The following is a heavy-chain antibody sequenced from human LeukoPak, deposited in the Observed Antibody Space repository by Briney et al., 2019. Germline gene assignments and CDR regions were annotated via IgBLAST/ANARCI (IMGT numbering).Heavy chain of an antibody. CDR1: GDMFINNY. CDR2: IKPTNGDT. J-gene: IGHJ4*02. Sequence: ASVTVSFKSSGDMFINNYIYWVRQAPGQGLEWVGWIKPTNGDTDSAENVKGRVTLTRDTATTTAYLELSHLRADDKAVYYCAFGTLHGLKDWGQGSLVTVSS. V-gene: IGHV1-2*02. CDR3: AFGTLHGLKD. D-gene: IGHD1-14*01.